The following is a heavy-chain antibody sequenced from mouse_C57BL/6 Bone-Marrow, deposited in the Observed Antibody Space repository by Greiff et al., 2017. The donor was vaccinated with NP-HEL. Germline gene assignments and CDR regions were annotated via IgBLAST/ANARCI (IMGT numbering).Heavy chain of an antibody. D-gene: IGHD1-1*01. V-gene: IGHV1-55*01. J-gene: IGHJ4*01. CDR2: IYPGSGST. Sequence: VQLQQPGAELVKPGASVKMSRKASGYTFPSYWITWVKQRPGQGLEWIGDIYPGSGSTNYNEKFKSKATLTVDTSSSTAYMQLSSLTSEDSAVYYCARKDYYGSSYAMDYWGQGTSVTVSS. CDR1: GYTFPSYW. CDR3: ARKDYYGSSYAMDY.